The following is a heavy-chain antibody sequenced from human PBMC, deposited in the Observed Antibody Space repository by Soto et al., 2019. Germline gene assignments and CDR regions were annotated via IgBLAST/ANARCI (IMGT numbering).Heavy chain of an antibody. D-gene: IGHD6-13*01. CDR3: ARGRIPGYSSSQGY. Sequence: SETLSLTCTVSGGSISSYYWSWIRQPPGKGLEWIGEINHSGSTNYNPSLKSRVTISVDTSKNQFSLKLSSVTAADTAVYYCARGRIPGYSSSQGYWGQGTLVTVSS. V-gene: IGHV4-34*01. J-gene: IGHJ4*02. CDR1: GGSISSYY. CDR2: INHSGST.